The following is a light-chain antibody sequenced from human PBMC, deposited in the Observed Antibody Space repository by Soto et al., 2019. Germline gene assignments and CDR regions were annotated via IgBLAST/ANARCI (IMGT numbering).Light chain of an antibody. Sequence: QSVLTQPPSVSGAPGQRVTISCTGSSSNIGAGYDVHWYQQHPGTAPKLLIYGNTNRPSGVPDRVSGSKSGTSASLAITGLQAEDEADYYCQSYDSSLSGWVFGGGTKVTVL. J-gene: IGLJ3*02. V-gene: IGLV1-40*01. CDR1: SSNIGAGYD. CDR2: GNT. CDR3: QSYDSSLSGWV.